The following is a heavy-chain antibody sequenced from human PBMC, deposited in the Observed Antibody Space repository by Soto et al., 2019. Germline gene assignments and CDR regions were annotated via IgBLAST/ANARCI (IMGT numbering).Heavy chain of an antibody. CDR2: ISRFSDRT. CDR1: GFNFNSYT. CDR3: ARVGAYFGEFDYFDY. Sequence: VHLMESGGGLVKPGGSLRLSCSASGFNFNSYTMNWVRQAPGKGLEWVSSISRFSDRTYYADSVKGRFAIFRANDENSVYLQVNSLRAEDTAVYYCARVGAYFGEFDYFDYWGQGTPVTVSS. J-gene: IGHJ4*02. D-gene: IGHD3-10*01. V-gene: IGHV3-21*06.